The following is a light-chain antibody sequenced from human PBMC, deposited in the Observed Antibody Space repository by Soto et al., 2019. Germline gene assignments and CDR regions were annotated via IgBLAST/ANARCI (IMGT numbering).Light chain of an antibody. J-gene: IGKJ5*01. CDR2: DAS. CDR1: QSVSSY. V-gene: IGKV3-11*01. Sequence: GLSQSPATLSLYKRARAPLYCSSSQSVSSYLAWYQQKPGQAPRLLIYDASNRATGIPARFSGSGSGTDFTLTISSLGPEDFAVYYCQQRSNWPPITVGQGTRLDIK. CDR3: QQRSNWPPIT.